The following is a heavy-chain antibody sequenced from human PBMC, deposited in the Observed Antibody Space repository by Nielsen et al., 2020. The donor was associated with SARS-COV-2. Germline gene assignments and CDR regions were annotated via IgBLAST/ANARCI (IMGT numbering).Heavy chain of an antibody. J-gene: IGHJ4*02. CDR3: AREHSSGWYFDY. CDR2: ISSSGSTI. CDR1: GFTFSSYE. Sequence: GGSLRLSCAASGFTFSSYEMNWVRQAPGKGLEWVSYISSSGSTIYYADSVKGRFTISRDNSKNTLYLQMNSLRAEDTAVYYCAREHSSGWYFDYWGQGTLVTVSS. D-gene: IGHD6-19*01. V-gene: IGHV3-48*03.